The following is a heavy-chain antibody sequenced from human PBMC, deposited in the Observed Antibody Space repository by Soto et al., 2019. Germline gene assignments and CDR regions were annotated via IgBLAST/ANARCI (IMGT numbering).Heavy chain of an antibody. CDR2: ISSSSSTI. V-gene: IGHV3-48*02. CDR3: ARTSRLLLRKLNYQLLGGWDY. J-gene: IGHJ4*02. D-gene: IGHD2-2*01. CDR1: GFTFSSYS. Sequence: GGSLRLSCAASGFTFSSYSMNWVRQAPGKGLEWVSYISSSSSTIYYADSVKGRFTISRDNAKNSLYLQMNSLRDEDTAVYYCARTSRLLLRKLNYQLLGGWDYWGQGTLVTVSS.